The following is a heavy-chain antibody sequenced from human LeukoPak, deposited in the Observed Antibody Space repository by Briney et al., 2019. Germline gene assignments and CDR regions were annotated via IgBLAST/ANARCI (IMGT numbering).Heavy chain of an antibody. CDR3: ARGGHRQKEF. J-gene: IGHJ4*02. CDR2: IKHDGSDK. D-gene: IGHD3-10*01. Sequence: GSLRLSCSASGFTFSNYWMTWVRQSPGKGLEWVAIIKHDGSDKYCVDSVKGRFTISRDNAKNSLYLQMSSLRAEDTAVYYCARGGHRQKEFWGQGTLVTVSS. CDR1: GFTFSNYW. V-gene: IGHV3-7*01.